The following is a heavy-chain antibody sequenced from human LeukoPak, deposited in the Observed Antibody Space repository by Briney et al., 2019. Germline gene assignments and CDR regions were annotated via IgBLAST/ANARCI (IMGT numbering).Heavy chain of an antibody. D-gene: IGHD2-2*01. CDR1: GGSISSYY. Sequence: SSETLSLTCTVSGGSISSYYWSWIRQPPGKGLEWIGYIYYSGSTYYNPSLKSRVTISVDTSKNQFSLKLSSVTAADTAVYYCARDQGEKIVVVPAAMNYWDQGTLVTVSS. CDR3: ARDQGEKIVVVPAAMNY. V-gene: IGHV4-59*12. J-gene: IGHJ4*02. CDR2: IYYSGST.